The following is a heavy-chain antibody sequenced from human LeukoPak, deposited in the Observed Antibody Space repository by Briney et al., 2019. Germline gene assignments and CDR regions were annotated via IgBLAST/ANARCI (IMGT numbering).Heavy chain of an antibody. Sequence: SETLSLTCTVSGGSISSSSYYWGWIRQPPGKGLEWIGSIYYSGSTYYNPSLKSRVTISVDTSKNQFPLKLSSVTAADTAVYYCRAVAGTRYYFDYWGQGTPVTVSS. CDR3: RAVAGTRYYFDY. V-gene: IGHV4-39*01. D-gene: IGHD6-19*01. CDR2: IYYSGST. J-gene: IGHJ4*02. CDR1: GGSISSSSYY.